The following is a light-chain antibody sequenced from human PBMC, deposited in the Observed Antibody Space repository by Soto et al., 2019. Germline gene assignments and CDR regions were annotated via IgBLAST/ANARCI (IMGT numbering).Light chain of an antibody. CDR3: CSYAGSYTS. V-gene: IGLV2-11*01. J-gene: IGLJ2*01. CDR2: DVS. Sequence: QSALTQPRSVSGSPGQSVTISCTGTSSDVGGYNYVSWYQQHPGKAPKLMIYDVSKRPSGVPDRFSGSKAGNTASLTISVLQAEDEADYYCCSYAGSYTSFGGGTKLTVL. CDR1: SSDVGGYNY.